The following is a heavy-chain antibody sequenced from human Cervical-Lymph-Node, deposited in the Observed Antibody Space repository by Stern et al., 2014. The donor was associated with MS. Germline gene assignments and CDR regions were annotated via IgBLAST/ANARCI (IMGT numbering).Heavy chain of an antibody. V-gene: IGHV3-23*04. CDR1: GFTFSTFA. CDR3: AKDTSGWPQDFDY. CDR2: IGGSGGST. Sequence: EVQLVEPAGGLVQPGGSLRLSCAASGFTFSTFAMNWVRQAPGKGLEGVPAIGGSGGSTYYADSVKGRFTISRDNSKNTLYLQVNGLRAEDTAVYYCAKDTSGWPQDFDYWGQGTLVTVS. J-gene: IGHJ4*02. D-gene: IGHD6-19*01.